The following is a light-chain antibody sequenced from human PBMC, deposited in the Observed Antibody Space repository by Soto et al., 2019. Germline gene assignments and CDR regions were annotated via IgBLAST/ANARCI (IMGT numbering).Light chain of an antibody. V-gene: IGKV1-12*01. J-gene: IGKJ1*01. CDR1: QGISSW. Sequence: DIQMTQSPSSVSASVGDRVTITCRASQGISSWLAWYQQKPGKAPRLLIFAASSLQSGVPSRFSGSRSGPDFTLTISSLQPEDFATYYCQQSYSSPPTFGQGTKLEIK. CDR3: QQSYSSPPT. CDR2: AAS.